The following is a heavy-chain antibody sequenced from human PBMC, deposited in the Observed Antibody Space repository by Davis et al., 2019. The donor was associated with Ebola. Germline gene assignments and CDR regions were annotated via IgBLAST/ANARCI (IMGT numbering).Heavy chain of an antibody. CDR1: GYTFTGHY. J-gene: IGHJ5*02. D-gene: IGHD6-19*01. Sequence: AASVKVSCMASGYTFTGHYMLWLRQVPGQGLEWTGWINPNSGGTNYAQKFQGRVTMTRDTCISTAYLELSRLRSDDTAVYDCARGTGYSSGWYGMRDHNWFDPWGQGTLVTVSS. CDR2: INPNSGGT. V-gene: IGHV1-2*02. CDR3: ARGTGYSSGWYGMRDHNWFDP.